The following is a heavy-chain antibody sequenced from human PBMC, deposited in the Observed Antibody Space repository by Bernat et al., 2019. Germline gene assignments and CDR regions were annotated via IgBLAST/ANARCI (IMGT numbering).Heavy chain of an antibody. J-gene: IGHJ4*02. D-gene: IGHD3-10*01. CDR3: AKERSLRRGSQRYY. CDR2: ISGSGDST. Sequence: EVQLLESGGGLVQTGGSLRLSCAASGFTFDNYAMSWVRQAPGKGLEWVSAISGSGDSTYYADSVKGRFTISRDNSKNTVYLQMKSLRAEDTAVYYCAKERSLRRGSQRYYWGQGTLVTVSS. V-gene: IGHV3-23*01. CDR1: GFTFDNYA.